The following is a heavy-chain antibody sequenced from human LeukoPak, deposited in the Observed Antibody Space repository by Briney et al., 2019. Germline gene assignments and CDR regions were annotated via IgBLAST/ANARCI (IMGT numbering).Heavy chain of an antibody. V-gene: IGHV4-59*01. Sequence: SETLSLTCTVSGVSISSYYWTWIRQPPGKGLEWIGNINYSGSTKYNPSLKSRVTISVDTSKNRFSLKLSSVTAADTAVYYCARWYYDSSGYRYFDYWGQGTLVTVSS. CDR2: INYSGST. D-gene: IGHD3-22*01. CDR3: ARWYYDSSGYRYFDY. J-gene: IGHJ4*02. CDR1: GVSISSYY.